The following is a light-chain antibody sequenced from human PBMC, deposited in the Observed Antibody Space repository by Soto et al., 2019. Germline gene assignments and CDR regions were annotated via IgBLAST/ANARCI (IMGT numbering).Light chain of an antibody. J-gene: IGKJ4*01. CDR1: QSVSSY. Sequence: EIELTQSPATLSLSPGERATLSCRASQSVSSYLAWYQQKPGQAPRLLIYDASNRATGIPARFSGSGSGTDFTLTISSLEPEDFAVYYCQQRSNWTFGGGTKVEIK. V-gene: IGKV3-11*01. CDR2: DAS. CDR3: QQRSNWT.